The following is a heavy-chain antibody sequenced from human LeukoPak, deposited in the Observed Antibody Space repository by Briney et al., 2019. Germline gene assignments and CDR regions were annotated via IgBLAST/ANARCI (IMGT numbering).Heavy chain of an antibody. V-gene: IGHV3-15*01. D-gene: IGHD6-13*01. J-gene: IGHJ4*02. CDR1: GFTFSNAW. CDR3: TTTIAAAGTTDY. CDR2: IKSKTDGGTT. Sequence: PGGSLRLSCAATGFTFSNAWMSWVRQAPGKGLEWVGRIKSKTDGGTTDYTAPVKARFTISRDDSKNTLYLQMNSLKTEDTAVYYCTTTIAAAGTTDYWGQGTLVSVPS.